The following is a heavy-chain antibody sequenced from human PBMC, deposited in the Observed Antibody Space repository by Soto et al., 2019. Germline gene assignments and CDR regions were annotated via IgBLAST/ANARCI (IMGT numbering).Heavy chain of an antibody. CDR1: GVTFSSYA. D-gene: IGHD2-8*01. CDR2: ISGSGGST. J-gene: IGHJ6*02. Sequence: GGSMRLSSAASGVTFSSYAMSWVRQAQGKGLEWVSAISGSGGSTYYADSVKGRFTISRDNSKNTLYLQMNSLRAEDTAVYYCAKSRYFSNGVCFNYYYYGMDVWGQGTTVTVSS. CDR3: AKSRYFSNGVCFNYYYYGMDV. V-gene: IGHV3-23*01.